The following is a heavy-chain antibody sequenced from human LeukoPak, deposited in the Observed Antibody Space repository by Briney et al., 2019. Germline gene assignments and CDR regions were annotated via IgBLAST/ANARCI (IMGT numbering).Heavy chain of an antibody. CDR3: ASAPRVSSWEPPQCYYMDV. CDR2: IYYSGST. V-gene: IGHV4-31*03. D-gene: IGHD6-13*01. Sequence: PSQTLSLTCTVSGGSISSGGYYWSWIRQHPGKGLEWIGYIYYSGSTYYNPSLKSRVTISVDTSKNQFSLKLSSVTAADTAVYYCASAPRVSSWEPPQCYYMDVWGKGTTVTVSS. J-gene: IGHJ6*03. CDR1: GGSISSGGYY.